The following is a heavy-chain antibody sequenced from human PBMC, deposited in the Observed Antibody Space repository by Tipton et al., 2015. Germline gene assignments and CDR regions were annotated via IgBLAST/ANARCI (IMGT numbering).Heavy chain of an antibody. CDR1: GDSVSSSNW. V-gene: IGHV4-4*02. J-gene: IGHJ6*02. CDR2: INHTGTS. D-gene: IGHD1-1*01. Sequence: TLSLTCTVSGDSVSSSNWWTWVRQPPGRGLEWIGEINHTGTSKYNPSLKSRVTISVDASKNQFSLNLTSVTAADTAVYYCARHRMRRLDDGMDVWGQGTTVTVSS. CDR3: ARHRMRRLDDGMDV.